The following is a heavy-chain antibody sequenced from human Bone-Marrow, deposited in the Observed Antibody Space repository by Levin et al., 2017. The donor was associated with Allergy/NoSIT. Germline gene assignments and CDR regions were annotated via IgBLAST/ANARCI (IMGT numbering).Heavy chain of an antibody. D-gene: IGHD6-13*01. CDR2: ITTTGGSA. CDR1: GFTFSSYA. Sequence: GGSLRLSCAASGFTFSSYAMAWVRQAPGKGLEYVSVITTTGGSAYGDSVKGRFTTSRDNSKNTLYLQMSSLRAEDTGVYHCAKTSPYGTSWLGAFDIWGQATMVTVSS. CDR3: AKTSPYGTSWLGAFDI. J-gene: IGHJ3*02. V-gene: IGHV3-23*01.